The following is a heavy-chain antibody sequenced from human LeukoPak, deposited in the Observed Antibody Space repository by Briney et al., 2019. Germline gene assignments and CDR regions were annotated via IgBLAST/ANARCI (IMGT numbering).Heavy chain of an antibody. V-gene: IGHV3-30*04. CDR3: ASDSAYFDWLTVYYYYYLDV. D-gene: IGHD3-9*01. J-gene: IGHJ6*03. CDR2: ISYDGSNK. Sequence: GGSLRLSCAASGFTFSSYAMHWVRQAPGKGLEWVAVISYDGSNKYYADSVKGRFTISRDNSKNTLYLQMNSLRAEDTAVYYCASDSAYFDWLTVYYYYYLDVWGKGTTVTVSS. CDR1: GFTFSSYA.